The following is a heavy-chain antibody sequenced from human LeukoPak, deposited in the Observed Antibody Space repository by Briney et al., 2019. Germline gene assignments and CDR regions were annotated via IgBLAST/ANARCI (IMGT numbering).Heavy chain of an antibody. CDR3: TRDLRDIVVVVAVTYFDY. CDR1: GFTFGDYA. Sequence: GGSLRLSCTASGFTFGDYAMSWFRQAPGKGLEWVGFIRSKAYGGTTEYAASVKGRFTISRDDSKSIAYLQMNSLKTEDTAVYYCTRDLRDIVVVVAVTYFDYWGQGTLVTVSS. J-gene: IGHJ4*02. V-gene: IGHV3-49*03. D-gene: IGHD2-15*01. CDR2: IRSKAYGGTT.